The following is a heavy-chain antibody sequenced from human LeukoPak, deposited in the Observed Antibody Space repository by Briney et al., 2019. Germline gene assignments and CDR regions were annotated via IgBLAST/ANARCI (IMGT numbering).Heavy chain of an antibody. CDR1: GYTFSSND. V-gene: IGHV1-8*01. D-gene: IGHD1-26*01. CDR3: AREGNRSSDSSASYPLDY. Sequence: ASVMVSCKASGYTFSSNDINWVRQATGQGLEWMGWMNPHSGNTGYAQKFQGRVTITRNSSISTAYMELSSLRSEDTAVYYCAREGNRSSDSSASYPLDYWGQGTPVTVSS. CDR2: MNPHSGNT. J-gene: IGHJ4*02.